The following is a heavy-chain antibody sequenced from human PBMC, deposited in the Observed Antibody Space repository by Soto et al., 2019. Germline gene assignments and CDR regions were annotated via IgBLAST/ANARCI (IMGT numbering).Heavy chain of an antibody. CDR2: INAGNGNT. CDR1: GYTFTSYA. V-gene: IGHV1-3*01. CDR3: ASHSLWSGYYTRPDYYYYYGMDV. D-gene: IGHD3-3*01. J-gene: IGHJ6*02. Sequence: ASVKVSCKASGYTFTSYAMHWVRQAPGQRLEWMGWINAGNGNTKYSQKFQGRVTITRDTSASTAYMELSSLRSEDTAVYYCASHSLWSGYYTRPDYYYYYGMDVWGQGTTVTVSS.